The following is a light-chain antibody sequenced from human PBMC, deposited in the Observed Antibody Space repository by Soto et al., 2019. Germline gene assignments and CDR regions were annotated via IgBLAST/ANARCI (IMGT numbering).Light chain of an antibody. J-gene: IGKJ5*01. CDR1: QSVSSSY. CDR2: GAS. CDR3: QQYGSSPLVT. V-gene: IGKV3-20*01. Sequence: EIVLTQSPGTLSLSPGERATLSCRASQSVSSSYLAWYQQKPGQAPRLLIYGASSRATGIPDRFSGSGSGTDFTLTISRLEPEDFAVYYCQQYGSSPLVTFSQGTRLQIK.